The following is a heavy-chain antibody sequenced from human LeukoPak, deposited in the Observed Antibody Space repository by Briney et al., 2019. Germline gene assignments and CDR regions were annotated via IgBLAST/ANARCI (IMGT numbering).Heavy chain of an antibody. CDR3: ARHDEECPGEYCFLLSFDY. CDR1: GGSINNFY. V-gene: IGHV4-59*08. CDR2: VHSSGRT. D-gene: IGHD2-8*02. J-gene: IGHJ4*01. Sequence: AETLSLTCTVSGGSINNFYWSWIRQSPGKGLEWIGYVHSSGRTDYNPSLRSRVSMSADTSKSQLSLRLTSVTAADTAVYFCARHDEECPGEYCFLLSFDYWGPGSLVTVSS.